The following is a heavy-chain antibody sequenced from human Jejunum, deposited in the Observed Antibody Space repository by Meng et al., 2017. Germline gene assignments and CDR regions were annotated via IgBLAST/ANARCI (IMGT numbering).Heavy chain of an antibody. CDR3: ATQNFDY. Sequence: GESLNISCAASGFILSTYAMSWVRQTPEKGLECVSTIRASADSTYYAGSVKGRFTISRDDSKNTLYLQMNGLRADDTAKYYCATQNFDYWGQGEVVTVSS. J-gene: IGHJ4*02. V-gene: IGHV3-23*01. CDR1: GFILSTYA. CDR2: IRASADST.